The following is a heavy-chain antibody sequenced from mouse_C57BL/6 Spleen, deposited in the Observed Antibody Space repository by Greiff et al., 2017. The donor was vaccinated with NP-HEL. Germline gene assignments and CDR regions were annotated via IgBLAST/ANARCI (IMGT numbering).Heavy chain of an antibody. CDR1: GYTFTDYN. Sequence: EVQLQQSGPELVKPGASVKMSCKASGYTFTDYNMHWVKQSHGKSLEWIGYINPNNGGTSYNQKFKGKATLTVNKSSSTAYMELRSLTSEDSAVYYCARPMVTTGDFDYWGQGTTLTVSS. V-gene: IGHV1-22*01. CDR3: ARPMVTTGDFDY. CDR2: INPNNGGT. J-gene: IGHJ2*01. D-gene: IGHD2-2*01.